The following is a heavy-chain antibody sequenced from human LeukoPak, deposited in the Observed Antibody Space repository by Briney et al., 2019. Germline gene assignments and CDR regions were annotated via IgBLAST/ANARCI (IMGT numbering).Heavy chain of an antibody. CDR1: GGSISSYY. V-gene: IGHV4-59*01. Sequence: SETLSHTCTVSGGSISSYYWSWIRQPPGKGLEWIGYIYYSGSTNYNPSLKSRVTISVDTSKNQFSLKLSSVTAADTAVYYCARDLKLYYFDYWGQGTLVTVSS. J-gene: IGHJ4*02. CDR3: ARDLKLYYFDY. D-gene: IGHD6-6*01. CDR2: IYYSGST.